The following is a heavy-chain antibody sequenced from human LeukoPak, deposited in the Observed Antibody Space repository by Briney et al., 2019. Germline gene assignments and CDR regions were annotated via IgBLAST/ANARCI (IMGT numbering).Heavy chain of an antibody. CDR1: GGSFSGYY. D-gene: IGHD3-22*01. CDR3: ARRPRNYYDSSGYYFDY. V-gene: IGHV4-34*01. CDR2: INHSGST. Sequence: PSETLSLTCAVYGGSFSGYYWSWIRQPPGKGLEWIGEINHSGSTNYNPSLKSRVAISVDTSKNQFSLKLSSVTAADTAVYYCARRPRNYYDSSGYYFDYWGQGTLVTVSS. J-gene: IGHJ4*02.